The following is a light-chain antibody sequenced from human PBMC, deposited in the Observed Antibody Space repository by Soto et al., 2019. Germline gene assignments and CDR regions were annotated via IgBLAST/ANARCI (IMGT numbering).Light chain of an antibody. CDR2: GIS. V-gene: IGKV3-20*01. CDR3: QQYVTSSPRT. CDR1: HTISSSY. Sequence: ERVLAQSPGTLSLSTGERATLSCRASHTISSSYLAWYQQKPGQAPRLLMYGISRRATGIPDRFSGSGSGTDFTLTITRLEPEDFAVYYCQQYVTSSPRTFGQGTKV. J-gene: IGKJ1*01.